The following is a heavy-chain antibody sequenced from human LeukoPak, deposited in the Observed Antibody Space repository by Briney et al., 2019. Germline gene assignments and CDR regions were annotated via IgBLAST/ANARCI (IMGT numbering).Heavy chain of an antibody. V-gene: IGHV3-30*02. D-gene: IGHD3-22*01. CDR1: GFTFSSYS. CDR2: IWYDGSNK. Sequence: GGSLRLSCSASGFTFSSYSMHWVRQAPGKGLEWVAVIWYDGSNKYYADSVKGRFTISRDNSKNTLYLQMNSLRAEDTAVYYCAKLYYYDSSGYCPWGQGTLVTVSS. CDR3: AKLYYYDSSGYCP. J-gene: IGHJ5*02.